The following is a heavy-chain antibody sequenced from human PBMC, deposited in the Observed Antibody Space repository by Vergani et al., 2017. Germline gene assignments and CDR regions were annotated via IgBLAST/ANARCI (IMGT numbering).Heavy chain of an antibody. J-gene: IGHJ4*02. Sequence: QVRLVESGGGVVQPGRSLRLSCAASGFSFTSYGMHWVRQAPGKGLEWVSVIYSGGSTYYADSVKGRFTISRDNSKNTLYLQMNSLRAEDTAVYYCAKAVRYYYDSSGYYTPSYYFDYWGQGTLVTVSS. CDR1: GFSFTSYG. CDR2: IYSGGST. CDR3: AKAVRYYYDSSGYYTPSYYFDY. D-gene: IGHD3-22*01. V-gene: IGHV3-NL1*01.